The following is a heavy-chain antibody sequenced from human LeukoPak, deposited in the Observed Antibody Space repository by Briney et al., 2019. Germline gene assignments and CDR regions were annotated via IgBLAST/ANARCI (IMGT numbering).Heavy chain of an antibody. CDR3: ARDAGPDYGDLPNWFDP. D-gene: IGHD4-17*01. V-gene: IGHV3-11*04. CDR2: ISSSGSTI. CDR1: GFTFSDYY. J-gene: IGHJ5*02. Sequence: GGSLRLSCAAPGFTFSDYYMSWIRQAPGKGLEWVSYISSSGSTIYYADSVKGRFTISRDNAKNSLYLQMNSLRAEDTAVYYCARDAGPDYGDLPNWFDPWGQGTLVTVSS.